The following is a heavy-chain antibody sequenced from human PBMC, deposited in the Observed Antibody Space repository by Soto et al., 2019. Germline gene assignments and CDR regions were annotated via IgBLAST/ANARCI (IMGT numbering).Heavy chain of an antibody. V-gene: IGHV3-33*01. CDR2: IWYDGSNK. D-gene: IGHD2-15*01. J-gene: IGHJ6*02. Sequence: GGSLRLSCAASGFTFSSYGMHWVRQAPGKGLEWVAVIWYDGSNKYYADSVKGRFTISRDNSKNTLYLQMNSLRAEDTAVYYCARALPTVAANALYGMDVWGQGTTVTVSS. CDR3: ARALPTVAANALYGMDV. CDR1: GFTFSSYG.